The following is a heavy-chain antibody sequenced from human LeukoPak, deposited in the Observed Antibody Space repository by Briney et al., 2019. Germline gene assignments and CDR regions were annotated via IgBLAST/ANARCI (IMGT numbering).Heavy chain of an antibody. CDR2: IYYSGST. CDR3: ARLPWELLIFVY. V-gene: IGHV4-39*01. Sequence: SETLSLTCTVSGGSISSSSYYWGWIRQPPGKGLAWIGSIYYSGSTYYNPSLKSRVTISVDTSKNQFSLKLSSVTAADTAVYYCARLPWELLIFVYWGQGTLVTVSS. J-gene: IGHJ4*02. D-gene: IGHD2-15*01. CDR1: GGSISSSSYY.